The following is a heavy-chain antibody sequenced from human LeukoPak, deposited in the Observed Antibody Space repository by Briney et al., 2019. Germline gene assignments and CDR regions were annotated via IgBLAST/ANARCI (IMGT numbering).Heavy chain of an antibody. V-gene: IGHV4-34*01. D-gene: IGHD3-10*01. CDR2: INHSGST. CDR3: ARVMITMVRGVIIIGGSGWFDP. J-gene: IGHJ5*02. Sequence: SETLSLTCAVYGGSFSGYYWSCIRQPPGKGLEWIGEINHSGSTNYNPSLKSRVTISVDTSKNQFSLKLSSVTAADTAVYYCARVMITMVRGVIIIGGSGWFDPWGQGTLVTVSS. CDR1: GGSFSGYY.